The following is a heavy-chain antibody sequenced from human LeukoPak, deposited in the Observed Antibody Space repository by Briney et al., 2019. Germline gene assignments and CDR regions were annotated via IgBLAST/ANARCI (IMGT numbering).Heavy chain of an antibody. CDR1: GFTFSAFH. V-gene: IGHV3-73*01. D-gene: IGHD6-19*01. CDR3: TTYTSGHY. CDR2: ITTKAESYAT. J-gene: IGHJ4*02. Sequence: GGSLKLSCAAPGFTFSAFHMHWVRQASGKGLEWVGRITTKAESYATAYAASVKGRFTVSRDDSKNTAYLQMSSLKTEDTALYYCTTYTSGHYWGQGTLVTVSS.